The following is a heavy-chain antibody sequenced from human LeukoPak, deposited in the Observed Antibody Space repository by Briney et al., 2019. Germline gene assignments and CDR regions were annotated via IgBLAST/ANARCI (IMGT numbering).Heavy chain of an antibody. J-gene: IGHJ5*02. CDR2: INQSGST. V-gene: IGHV4-34*01. CDR1: GGSFSGYY. CDR3: ARCGSGTKRGLRVNWFDP. Sequence: SETLSLTCAVYGGSFSGYYWSWIRQPPRKGLEWMGEINQSGSTNYNPSLTSRVTISVDTSKNQFSLKLRSVTAADTAVYYCARCGSGTKRGLRVNWFDPWGQGTLVTVSS. D-gene: IGHD3-10*01.